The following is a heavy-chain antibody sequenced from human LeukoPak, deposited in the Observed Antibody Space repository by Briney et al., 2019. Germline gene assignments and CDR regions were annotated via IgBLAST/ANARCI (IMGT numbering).Heavy chain of an antibody. J-gene: IGHJ4*02. CDR1: GFTFSSYA. D-gene: IGHD4-11*01. Sequence: GGSLRLSCAASGFTFSSYAMSWVRQAPGKGLEWVSAISGSGGSTYYADSVKGRFTISRDNSKNTLYLQMNSLRAEDTAVYYCVKRVDYSEKYYFDSWGRGTLVTVSS. CDR2: ISGSGGST. CDR3: VKRVDYSEKYYFDS. V-gene: IGHV3-23*01.